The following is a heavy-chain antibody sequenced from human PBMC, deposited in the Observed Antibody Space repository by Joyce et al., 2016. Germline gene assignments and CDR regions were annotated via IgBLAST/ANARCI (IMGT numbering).Heavy chain of an antibody. J-gene: IGHJ3*01. V-gene: IGHV3-7*01. CDR1: GFTFSGNS. CDR2: IKQDGSAV. Sequence: EVQLVESGGGLVQPGGSLRLSCAASGFTFSGNSMSWLRQAPGGGLGGVANIKQDGSAVYYLDSVKGRFTVSRDNARSLVHLQMVSLRVEDTALYYCAGGKAFDVWGQGTMVTVSS. CDR3: AGGKAFDV.